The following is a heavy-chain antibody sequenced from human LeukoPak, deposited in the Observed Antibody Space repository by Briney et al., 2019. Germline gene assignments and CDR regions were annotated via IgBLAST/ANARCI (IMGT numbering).Heavy chain of an antibody. D-gene: IGHD3-10*01. CDR1: GFTFSSYE. V-gene: IGHV3-48*03. CDR3: ARGPMVRGVFIRRSKSGYFDY. J-gene: IGHJ4*02. Sequence: GGSLRLSCAASGFTFSSYEMNWVRQAPGKGLEWVSYISSSSSTIYYADSVKGRFTISRDNAKNSLYLQMNSLRAEDTAVYYCARGPMVRGVFIRRSKSGYFDYWGQGTLVTVSS. CDR2: ISSSSSTI.